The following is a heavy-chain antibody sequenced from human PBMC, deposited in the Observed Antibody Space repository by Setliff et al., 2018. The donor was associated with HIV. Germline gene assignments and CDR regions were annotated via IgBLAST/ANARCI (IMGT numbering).Heavy chain of an antibody. D-gene: IGHD2-15*01. Sequence: ASVKVSCKASGYTFIDYYMHWVRQAPGQGLEWMGWVNPNSGGTNYAQKFQGRVTVTRDTSISTAYMELSRLTSDDTAVYYCARDHCSGSGCYESYYYGMDVWGQGTTVTVSS. CDR1: GYTFIDYY. V-gene: IGHV1-2*02. J-gene: IGHJ6*02. CDR3: ARDHCSGSGCYESYYYGMDV. CDR2: VNPNSGGT.